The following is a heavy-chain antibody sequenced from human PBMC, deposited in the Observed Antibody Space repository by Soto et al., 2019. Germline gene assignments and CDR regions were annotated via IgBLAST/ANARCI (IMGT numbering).Heavy chain of an antibody. Sequence: ASVKVSCKASGGTFSSYAISWVRQAPGQGLEWMGGIIPIFGTANYAQKFQGRVTITADKSTSTAYMELSSLRSEDTAVYYCARGRYYYDSSGSKRSWFDPWGQGTLVTVSS. CDR3: ARGRYYYDSSGSKRSWFDP. CDR1: GGTFSSYA. J-gene: IGHJ5*02. V-gene: IGHV1-69*06. CDR2: IIPIFGTA. D-gene: IGHD3-22*01.